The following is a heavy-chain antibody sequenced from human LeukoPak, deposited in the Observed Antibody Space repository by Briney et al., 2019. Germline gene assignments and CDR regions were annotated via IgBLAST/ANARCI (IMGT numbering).Heavy chain of an antibody. CDR1: GFTFSSYA. CDR3: AKSRIAVAGTSM. CDR2: ISGSGGST. J-gene: IGHJ4*02. Sequence: GGSLRLSCAASGFTFSSYAMTWVRQAPGRGLEWVSAISGSGGSTYYADSVKGRFTISRDNSKNTLYLQMNSLGAEDTAVYYCAKSRIAVAGTSMWGQGTLVTVSS. D-gene: IGHD6-19*01. V-gene: IGHV3-23*01.